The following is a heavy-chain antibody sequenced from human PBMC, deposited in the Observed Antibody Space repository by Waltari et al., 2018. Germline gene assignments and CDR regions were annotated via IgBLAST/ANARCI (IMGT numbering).Heavy chain of an antibody. CDR2: VYSGGST. CDR1: GFNFSNYA. V-gene: IGHV3-23*03. CDR3: AKDLGVVWFGDLLPTGAFDY. Sequence: EVQLLESGGGLVQPGGSLRLSCAASGFNFSNYAMSWVRQAPGKGLEWVSVVYSGGSTQYADSVKGRFTISRDDSKNTLYLQMNSLRAEDTAVYYCAKDLGVVWFGDLLPTGAFDYWGQGTLVTVSS. J-gene: IGHJ4*02. D-gene: IGHD3-10*01.